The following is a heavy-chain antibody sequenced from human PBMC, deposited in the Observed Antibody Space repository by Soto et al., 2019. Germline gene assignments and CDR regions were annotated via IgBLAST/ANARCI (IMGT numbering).Heavy chain of an antibody. CDR3: AKDKSSTRQGDFDY. D-gene: IGHD2-2*01. V-gene: IGHV3-9*01. CDR1: GFTFDDYA. CDR2: ISWNSGSI. Sequence: EVQLVESGGGLVQPGRSLRLSCAASGFTFDDYAMHWVRQAPGKGLEWVSGISWNSGSIGYADSVKGRFTISRDNAKNSLYLQMNNLRAEDTALYYCAKDKSSTRQGDFDYWGQGTLVTVSS. J-gene: IGHJ4*02.